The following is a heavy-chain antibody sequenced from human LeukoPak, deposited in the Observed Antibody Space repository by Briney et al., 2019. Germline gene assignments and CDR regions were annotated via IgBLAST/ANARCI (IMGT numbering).Heavy chain of an antibody. CDR2: IRYDGSNK. J-gene: IGHJ4*02. CDR1: GFTFSDYY. Sequence: GGSLRLSCAASGFTFSDYYMSWIRQAPGKGLEWVAFIRYDGSNKYYADSVKGRFTISRDNSKNTLYLQMNSLRAEDTAVYYCAKGYDFWSGYWNYFDYWGQGTLVAVSS. CDR3: AKGYDFWSGYWNYFDY. D-gene: IGHD3-3*01. V-gene: IGHV3-30*02.